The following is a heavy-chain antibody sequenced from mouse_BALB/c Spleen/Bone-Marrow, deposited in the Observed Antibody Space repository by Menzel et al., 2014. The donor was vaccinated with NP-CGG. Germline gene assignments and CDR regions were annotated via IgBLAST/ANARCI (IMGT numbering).Heavy chain of an antibody. D-gene: IGHD1-1*01. CDR2: IRNGGGST. J-gene: IGHJ4*01. CDR1: GFTFSSYT. Sequence: EVQLVESGGGSVQPGGSLKLSCAASGFTFSSYTMSWVRQTPEKRLEWVAYIRNGGGSTYYPDTVKGRFTISRDNAKNTLYLQMSSLKSEDTAMYYCARHGYYGSRAMNYWGPGTSVTVSS. CDR3: ARHGYYGSRAMNY. V-gene: IGHV5-12-2*01.